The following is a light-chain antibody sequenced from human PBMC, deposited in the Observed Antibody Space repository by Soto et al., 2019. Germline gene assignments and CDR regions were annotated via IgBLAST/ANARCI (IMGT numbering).Light chain of an antibody. Sequence: ETMLTQSPVTLSVSPGERATLSCRASQSVNSNLAWYQQKPGQAPRVLIYDASNRATGIPARFSGSGSGTDFTLTISRLEHEDFAVYDCQQHSNWPLTFCQGTRLEIK. J-gene: IGKJ5*01. V-gene: IGKV3-11*01. CDR2: DAS. CDR3: QQHSNWPLT. CDR1: QSVNSN.